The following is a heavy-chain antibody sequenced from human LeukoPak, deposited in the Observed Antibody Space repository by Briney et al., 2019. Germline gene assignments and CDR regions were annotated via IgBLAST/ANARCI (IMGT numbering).Heavy chain of an antibody. CDR1: GYSINSGYY. J-gene: IGHJ5*02. CDR2: INHSGST. Sequence: SETLSLTCTVSGYSINSGYYWSWIRQPPGKGLEWIGEINHSGSTNYNPSLKSRVTISVDTSKNQFSLKLSSVTAADTAVYYCARGQTVLLWFGELLPYNWFDPWGQGTLVTVSS. CDR3: ARGQTVLLWFGELLPYNWFDP. V-gene: IGHV4-34*01. D-gene: IGHD3-10*01.